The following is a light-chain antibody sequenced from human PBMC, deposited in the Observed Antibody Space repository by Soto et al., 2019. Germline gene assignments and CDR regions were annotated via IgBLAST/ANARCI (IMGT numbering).Light chain of an antibody. J-gene: IGKJ1*01. CDR2: GAS. CDR3: QQYDSSPKT. V-gene: IGKV3-20*01. CDR1: QSVSSSY. Sequence: EIVLTQSPGTLSMSPGERATLSCRASQSVSSSYLAWYQQKPGQAPRLLIYGASSRATGIPDRFSGSGSGTDVTLTISRLEPEDFAVYYCQQYDSSPKTFGPGTKVEIK.